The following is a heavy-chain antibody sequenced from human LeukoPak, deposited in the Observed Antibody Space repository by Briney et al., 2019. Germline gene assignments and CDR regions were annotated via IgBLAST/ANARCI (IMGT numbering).Heavy chain of an antibody. CDR1: GFTFDDYA. Sequence: GRSLRLSCAASGFTFDDYAMHWVRQAPGEGLEWVSGISWNSGSIGYADSVKGRFTISRDNAKNSLYLQMNSLRAEDTALYYCAKDRWYDSSGYYGYFDYWGQGTLVTVSS. J-gene: IGHJ4*02. CDR3: AKDRWYDSSGYYGYFDY. CDR2: ISWNSGSI. D-gene: IGHD3-22*01. V-gene: IGHV3-9*01.